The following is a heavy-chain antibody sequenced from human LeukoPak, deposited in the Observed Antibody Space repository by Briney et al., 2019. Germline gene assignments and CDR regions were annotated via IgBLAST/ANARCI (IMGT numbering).Heavy chain of an antibody. Sequence: PGGSLRLSCAASGFTFSSYAMSWVRQAPGKGLEWVALISYEGSNKFYADSVKGRFTISRDNSKNTLYLQMNSLGAEDTAIYYCAKDAKRYSSGWYEGAFDIWGQGTMVTVSS. J-gene: IGHJ3*02. CDR2: ISYEGSNK. CDR3: AKDAKRYSSGWYEGAFDI. D-gene: IGHD6-19*01. V-gene: IGHV3-30*18. CDR1: GFTFSSYA.